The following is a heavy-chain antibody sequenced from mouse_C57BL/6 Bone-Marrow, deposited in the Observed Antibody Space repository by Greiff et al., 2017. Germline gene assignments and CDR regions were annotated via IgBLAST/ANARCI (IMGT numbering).Heavy chain of an antibody. CDR3: ARRYYGNYFDY. D-gene: IGHD1-1*01. J-gene: IGHJ2*01. Sequence: LQQPGAELVMPGASVKLSCKASGYTFTSYWMHWVKQRPGQGLEWIGEIDPSDSYTNYNQKFKGKSTLTVDKSSSTAYMQLSSLTSEDSAVYYCARRYYGNYFDYWGQGTTLTVSS. CDR2: IDPSDSYT. CDR1: GYTFTSYW. V-gene: IGHV1-69*01.